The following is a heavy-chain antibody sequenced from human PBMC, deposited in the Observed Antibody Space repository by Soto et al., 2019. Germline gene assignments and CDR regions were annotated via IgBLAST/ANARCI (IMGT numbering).Heavy chain of an antibody. CDR2: IYSDGSNK. CDR3: AREGRGMVRGVIGFALDYYYYGMDV. D-gene: IGHD3-10*01. Sequence: PGGSLRLSCAASGFTFSSYWMHWVRQAPGKGLVWVSRIYSDGSNKSYADSVKGRFTISRDNSKNTLYLQMNSLRAEGTAVYYCAREGRGMVRGVIGFALDYYYYGMDVWGQGTTVTVSS. V-gene: IGHV3-74*01. J-gene: IGHJ6*02. CDR1: GFTFSSYW.